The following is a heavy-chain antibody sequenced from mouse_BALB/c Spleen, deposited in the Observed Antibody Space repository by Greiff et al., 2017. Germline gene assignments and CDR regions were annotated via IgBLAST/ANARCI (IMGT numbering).Heavy chain of an antibody. CDR1: GYTFTSYW. V-gene: IGHV1S81*02. CDR3: ARSAYYGNPYAMDY. CDR2: INPSNGRT. D-gene: IGHD2-10*01. J-gene: IGHJ4*01. Sequence: QVQLQQPGAELVKPGASVKLSCKASGYTFTSYWMHWVKQRPGQGLEWIGEINPSNGRTNYNEKFKSKATLTVDKSSSTAYMQLSSLTSEDSAVYYCARSAYYGNPYAMDYWGQGTSVTVSS.